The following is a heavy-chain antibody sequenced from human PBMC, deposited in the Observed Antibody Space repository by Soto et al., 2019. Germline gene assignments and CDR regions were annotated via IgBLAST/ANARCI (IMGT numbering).Heavy chain of an antibody. CDR3: XXXXXXXXXXXXXDY. CDR1: GGSVSISSNY. CDR2: IYYSGST. Sequence: QLQLQESGPGLVKPSETLSLTCTVSGGSVSISSNYWXXXXXXXXXXXEXIANIYYSGSTYYNPSLKSRXXXXXXXXXXXXXXXXXXXXXXXXXXXXXXXXXXXXXXXXXXDYWGQGTLVTVSS. J-gene: IGHJ4*02. V-gene: IGHV4-39*01.